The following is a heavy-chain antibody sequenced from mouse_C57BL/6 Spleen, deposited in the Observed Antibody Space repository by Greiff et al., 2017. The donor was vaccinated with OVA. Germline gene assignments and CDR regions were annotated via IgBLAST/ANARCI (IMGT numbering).Heavy chain of an antibody. CDR1: GYTFTDYY. CDR3: AREGGYYDYDRGDAMDY. V-gene: IGHV1-19*01. J-gene: IGHJ4*01. D-gene: IGHD2-4*01. Sequence: EVKLQQSGPVLVKPGASVKMSCKASGYTFTDYYMNWVKQSHGKSLEWIGVINPYNGGTSYNQKFKGKATLTVDKSSSTAYMELNSLTSEDSAVYYCAREGGYYDYDRGDAMDYWGQGTSVTVSS. CDR2: INPYNGGT.